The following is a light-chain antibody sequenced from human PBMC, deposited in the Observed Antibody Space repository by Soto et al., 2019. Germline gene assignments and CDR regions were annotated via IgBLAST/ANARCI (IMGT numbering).Light chain of an antibody. CDR1: QSVSNN. CDR2: GAS. J-gene: IGKJ1*01. Sequence: EIVMTQSPATLSVSPGERATLSCRASQSVSNNLAWYQKKPGQAPRLLIYGASTRATGIPARFSGSGSGTEFTLTISRLQAEDFADYYCQQYNNWWTFGQGTKVEIK. V-gene: IGKV3-15*01. CDR3: QQYNNWWT.